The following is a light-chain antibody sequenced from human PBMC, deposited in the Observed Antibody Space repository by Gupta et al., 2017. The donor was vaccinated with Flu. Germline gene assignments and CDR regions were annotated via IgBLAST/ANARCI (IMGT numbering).Light chain of an antibody. CDR3: LLYDGGAVI. CDR2: STT. Sequence: QTVVPPEPSLTVSPGGTGTLTCASSTGVVTSSYYPNWFQQKPGQPPRALIYSTTNKHARTPALFSASLRGGKAALTLAGGQPEAEDDYYFLLYDGGAVIFGGGTKLTVL. CDR1: TGVVTSSYY. J-gene: IGLJ2*01. V-gene: IGLV7-43*01.